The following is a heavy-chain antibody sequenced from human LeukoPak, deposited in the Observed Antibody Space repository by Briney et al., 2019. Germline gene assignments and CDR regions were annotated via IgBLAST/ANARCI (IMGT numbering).Heavy chain of an antibody. CDR2: IYHSGST. Sequence: SETLSLTCTVSGGSISSGDYYWSWIRQPPGKGLEWIGYIYHSGSTYYNPSLKSRVTISVDTSKNQFSLKLSSVTAADTAVYYCARVSAMVRGKIDYWGQGTLVTVSS. D-gene: IGHD3-10*01. CDR3: ARVSAMVRGKIDY. V-gene: IGHV4-30-4*08. CDR1: GGSISSGDYY. J-gene: IGHJ4*02.